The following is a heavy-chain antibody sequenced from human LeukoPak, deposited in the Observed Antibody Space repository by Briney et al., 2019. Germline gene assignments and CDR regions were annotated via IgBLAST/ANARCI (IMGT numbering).Heavy chain of an antibody. D-gene: IGHD3-3*01. Sequence: GGSLRLSCAASGFTFSSYAMSWVRQAPGKGLEWVSAISGSGGSTYYADSVKGRFTISRDNSRNTLYLQMNSLRAEDTAVYYCAKDHAYDFEYYFDYWGQGTLVTVSS. CDR2: ISGSGGST. CDR3: AKDHAYDFEYYFDY. CDR1: GFTFSSYA. V-gene: IGHV3-23*01. J-gene: IGHJ4*02.